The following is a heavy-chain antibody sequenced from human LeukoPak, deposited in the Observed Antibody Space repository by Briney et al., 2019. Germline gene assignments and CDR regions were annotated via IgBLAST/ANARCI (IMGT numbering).Heavy chain of an antibody. CDR1: GGSTSGGNYY. Sequence: SETLSLTCIVSGGSTSGGNYYWGWIRQPPGKGLEWIGYIYYSGSTYYNPSLKSRVTISVDTSKNQFSLKLSSVTAADTAVYYCARVTLYCGGDCSDYWGQGTLVTVSS. V-gene: IGHV4-30-4*08. D-gene: IGHD2-21*02. CDR3: ARVTLYCGGDCSDY. J-gene: IGHJ4*02. CDR2: IYYSGST.